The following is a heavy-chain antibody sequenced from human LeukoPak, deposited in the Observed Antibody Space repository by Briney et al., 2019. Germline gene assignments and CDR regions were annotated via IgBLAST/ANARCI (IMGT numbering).Heavy chain of an antibody. CDR1: GGSFSGYY. D-gene: IGHD4-17*01. Sequence: SETLSLTCAVYGGSFSGYYWSWIRQPPGKGLEWIGEINHSGSTNYNPSLKSRVTISVDTSKNQFSLKLSSVTAADTAVYYCASGQDLRCYYYYYMDVWGKGTTVTVSS. J-gene: IGHJ6*03. CDR3: ASGQDLRCYYYYYMDV. V-gene: IGHV4-34*01. CDR2: INHSGST.